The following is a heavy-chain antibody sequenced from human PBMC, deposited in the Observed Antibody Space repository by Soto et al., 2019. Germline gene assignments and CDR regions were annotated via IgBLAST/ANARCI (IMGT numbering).Heavy chain of an antibody. CDR2: IIRIFHTA. J-gene: IGHJ4*02. D-gene: IGHD5-12*01. Sequence: QVQLVQSGAEVKKPGSSVKVSCKASGGTFSSYAFSWVRQAPGLGLEWMGGIIRIFHTATYAQKFQGRVTITADESTSTAYMELISQTSDDTAVYYCVHRRDGYNSAFFDYWGQGTLVTVSS. CDR1: GGTFSSYA. CDR3: VHRRDGYNSAFFDY. V-gene: IGHV1-69*01.